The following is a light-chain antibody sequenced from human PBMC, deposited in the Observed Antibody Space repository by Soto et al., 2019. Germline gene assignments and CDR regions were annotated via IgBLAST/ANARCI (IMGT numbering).Light chain of an antibody. CDR2: DAS. CDR3: QQRSNWPPEIT. CDR1: QSVSSY. J-gene: IGKJ5*01. V-gene: IGKV3-11*01. Sequence: EIVLTQSPATLSLSPGERATLSCRASQSVSSYLAWYQQKPGQAPRLLIYDASNRATGVPARFSGSGSGTDFTLTISSLEPEDFAVYYRQQRSNWPPEITFGQGTRLEIK.